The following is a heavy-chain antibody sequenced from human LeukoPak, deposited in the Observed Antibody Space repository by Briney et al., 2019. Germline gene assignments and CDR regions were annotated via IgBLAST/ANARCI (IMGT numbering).Heavy chain of an antibody. Sequence: ASVKVSCKASGYSFASYGFSWVRQAPGQGLEWMGWINNYDAKTNYAQKFQGRVTLTTDISTSTGYMELRSLRSDGTAVYYCAREVDSGGFRPEGYWGQGTQVTVSS. V-gene: IGHV1-18*01. CDR3: AREVDSGGFRPEGY. CDR1: GYSFASYG. CDR2: INNYDAKT. D-gene: IGHD1-26*01. J-gene: IGHJ4*02.